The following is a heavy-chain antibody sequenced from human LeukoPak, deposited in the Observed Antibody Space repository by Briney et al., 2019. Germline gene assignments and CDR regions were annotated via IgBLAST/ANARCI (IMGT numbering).Heavy chain of an antibody. CDR2: ISYDGSNK. Sequence: GGSLRLSCAASGFTFSSYGMHWVRQAPGKGREWVADISYDGSNKYYADSVKGRFTISRDNSKNTLYLQMNSLRAEDTAVYYCVRDGEGVAISVNYWFDPWAREPWSPSPQ. J-gene: IGHJ5*02. CDR1: GFTFSSYG. V-gene: IGHV3-30*03. D-gene: IGHD3-10*01. CDR3: VRDGEGVAISVNYWFDP.